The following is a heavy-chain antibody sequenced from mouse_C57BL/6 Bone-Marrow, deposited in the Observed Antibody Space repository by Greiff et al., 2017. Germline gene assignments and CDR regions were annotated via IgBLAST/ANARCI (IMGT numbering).Heavy chain of an antibody. V-gene: IGHV1-81*01. Sequence: QVQLKQSGAELARPGASVKLSCKASGYTFTSYGISWVQQRTGQGLEWIGEIYPRDGSTKYNEKFKGKATLTVDTSSSTAYMELHSLTSEDSAVYFCARGNYGSSPDWFAYWGQGTLVTVSA. J-gene: IGHJ3*01. CDR1: GYTFTSYG. CDR3: ARGNYGSSPDWFAY. CDR2: IYPRDGST. D-gene: IGHD1-1*01.